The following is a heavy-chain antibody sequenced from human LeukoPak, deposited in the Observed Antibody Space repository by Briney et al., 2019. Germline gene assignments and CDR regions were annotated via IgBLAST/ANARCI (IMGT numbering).Heavy chain of an antibody. CDR2: ISSSGSTI. Sequence: GGSLRLSCAASGFTFSSYEMNWVRQAPGKGLEWVSYISSSGSTIYYADSVKGRFTTSRDNAKNSLYLQMNSLRAEDTAVYYCARDGVGRYYFDYWGQGTLVTVSS. CDR3: ARDGVGRYYFDY. CDR1: GFTFSSYE. D-gene: IGHD3-10*01. V-gene: IGHV3-48*03. J-gene: IGHJ4*02.